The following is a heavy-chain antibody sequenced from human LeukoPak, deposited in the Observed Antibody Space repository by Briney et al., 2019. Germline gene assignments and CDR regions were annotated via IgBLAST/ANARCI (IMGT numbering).Heavy chain of an antibody. CDR2: FDPEDGET. CDR1: GYTLTELS. Sequence: GASVKVSCKVSGYTLTELSMHWVRQAPGKGLEWMGGFDPEDGETIYAQKFQGRVTMTEDTSTDTAYMELSSLRSEDTAVYYCATGLLWSGESSRDYWGQGTLVTVSS. D-gene: IGHD3-10*01. V-gene: IGHV1-24*01. CDR3: ATGLLWSGESSRDY. J-gene: IGHJ4*02.